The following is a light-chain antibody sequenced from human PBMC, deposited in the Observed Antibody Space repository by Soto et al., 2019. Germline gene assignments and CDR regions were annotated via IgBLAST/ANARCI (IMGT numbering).Light chain of an antibody. CDR2: WAS. Sequence: DIVMTQSPDSLAVPLGETASINCKSSEAVLYSSNNKNYLSWYQQRPGQPPKLLFYWASTRESGVPDRFSGSGSGTHFTLTITSLQAEDVAVYYCQQYYSSPPTFGQGTKVDIK. J-gene: IGKJ1*01. CDR3: QQYYSSPPT. V-gene: IGKV4-1*01. CDR1: EAVLYSSNNKNY.